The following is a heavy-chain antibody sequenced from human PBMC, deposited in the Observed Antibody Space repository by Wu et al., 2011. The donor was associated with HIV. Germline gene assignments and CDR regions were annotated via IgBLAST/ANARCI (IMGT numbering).Heavy chain of an antibody. CDR3: ARGFPYHFDY. Sequence: LVQSGPEVKKPGASVRISCKASGYSFTAYFMHWVRQAPGQGLEWMGIINPSDGSTNYTQKFQGRVTMTRDTSTSTVYMELSSLRSEDTAVYYCARGFPYHFDYWGQGTLVTVSS. J-gene: IGHJ4*02. CDR1: GYSFTAYF. V-gene: IGHV1-46*01. D-gene: IGHD3-10*01. CDR2: INPSDGST.